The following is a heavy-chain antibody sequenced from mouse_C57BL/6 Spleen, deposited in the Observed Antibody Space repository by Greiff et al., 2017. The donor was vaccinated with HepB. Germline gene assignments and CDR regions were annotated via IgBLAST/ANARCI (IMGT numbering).Heavy chain of an antibody. J-gene: IGHJ2*01. CDR1: GFNIKDDY. D-gene: IGHD2-4*01. CDR3: TTLYYDYDRYYFDY. CDR2: IDPENGDT. Sequence: VQLQQSGAELVRPGASVKLSCTASGFNIKDDYMQWVKQRPEQGLEWIGWIDPENGDTEYASKFQGKATITADTSSNTAYLQLSSLTSEDPAVYYCTTLYYDYDRYYFDYWGQGTTLPVSS. V-gene: IGHV14-4*01.